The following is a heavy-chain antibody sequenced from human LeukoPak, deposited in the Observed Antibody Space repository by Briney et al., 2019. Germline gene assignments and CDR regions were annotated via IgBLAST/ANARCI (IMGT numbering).Heavy chain of an antibody. Sequence: PSETLSLTCTVSGGSISSYYWSWIRQPPGKGLEWIGYIYYSGSTNYNPPLKSRVTTSVDTSKNQFSLKLSSVTAADTAVYYCARVPGRSSSWTLDYWGQGTLVTVSS. CDR2: IYYSGST. V-gene: IGHV4-59*01. D-gene: IGHD6-13*01. CDR3: ARVPGRSSSWTLDY. CDR1: GGSISSYY. J-gene: IGHJ4*02.